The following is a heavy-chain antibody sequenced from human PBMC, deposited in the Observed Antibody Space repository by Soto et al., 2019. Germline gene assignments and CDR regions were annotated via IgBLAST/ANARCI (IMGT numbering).Heavy chain of an antibody. D-gene: IGHD3-3*01. V-gene: IGHV3-23*01. CDR1: GFTFDSYA. CDR3: AKVIFGVVIPNYYFDS. J-gene: IGHJ4*02. CDR2: ISGSGVST. Sequence: GGSLRLSCAASGFTFDSYAMTWVRQAPGKGLEWVSAISGSGVSTYYADSVKGRFTISRDNSKNTLYLQMNSLRAEDTAVYYCAKVIFGVVIPNYYFDSWGQGTLVTVSS.